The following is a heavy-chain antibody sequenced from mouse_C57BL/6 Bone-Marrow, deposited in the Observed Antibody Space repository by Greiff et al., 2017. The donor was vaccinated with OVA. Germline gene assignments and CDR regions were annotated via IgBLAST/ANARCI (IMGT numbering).Heavy chain of an antibody. D-gene: IGHD1-1*01. V-gene: IGHV1-81*01. CDR2: IYPRSGNT. CDR1: GYTFTSYG. Sequence: QVQLQQSGAELARPGASVKLSCKASGYTFTSYGISWVKQRTGQGLEWIGEIYPRSGNTYYNEKFKGKATLTADKSSSTAYMELRSLTSEDSAVYFCARGGGSSYAYYFDYWGQGTTLTVSS. J-gene: IGHJ2*01. CDR3: ARGGGSSYAYYFDY.